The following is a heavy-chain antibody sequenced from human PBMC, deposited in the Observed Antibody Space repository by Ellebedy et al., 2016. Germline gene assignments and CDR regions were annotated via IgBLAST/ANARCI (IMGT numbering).Heavy chain of an antibody. Sequence: GGSLRLSCAASGFTFSSYAMYWVRQAPGKGLEWVTLISYDGSNTHYTDSVKGRFTVSRDNSKNTLYLQRNSLRAEDTAVYYCANGRGSGWYGGVGWGQGTLVTVSS. J-gene: IGHJ4*02. CDR1: GFTFSSYA. V-gene: IGHV3-30*18. CDR2: ISYDGSNT. D-gene: IGHD6-19*01. CDR3: ANGRGSGWYGGVG.